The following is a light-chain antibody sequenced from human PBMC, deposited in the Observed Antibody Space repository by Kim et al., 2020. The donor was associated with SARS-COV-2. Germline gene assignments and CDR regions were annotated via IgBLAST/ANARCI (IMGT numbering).Light chain of an antibody. CDR1: SGSVSTSYY. CDR3: VLYMGSGISV. J-gene: IGLJ1*01. Sequence: QTVVTQEPSISVSPGGTVTLTCGLSSGSVSTSYYPSWYQQTPGQAPRTLIYSTNTRSSGVPDRFSGSILGNKAALTITGAQADDESDYYCVLYMGSGISVFGTGTKVTVL. V-gene: IGLV8-61*01. CDR2: STN.